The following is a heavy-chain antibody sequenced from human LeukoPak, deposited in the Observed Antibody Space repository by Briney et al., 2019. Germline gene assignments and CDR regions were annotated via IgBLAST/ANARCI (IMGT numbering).Heavy chain of an antibody. CDR1: GGSITNYY. D-gene: IGHD2-21*02. CDR2: IYYAGST. CDR3: ARGYRGTATLPLESVLDY. Sequence: SETLSLTCSVSGGSITNYYWSWIRQPPGRGLEWIGYIYYAGSTNYNPSLQSRVTISVDTSKNQFSLKLSSVTAADTAVYYCARGYRGTATLPLESVLDYWGQGTLVTVSS. V-gene: IGHV4-59*12. J-gene: IGHJ4*02.